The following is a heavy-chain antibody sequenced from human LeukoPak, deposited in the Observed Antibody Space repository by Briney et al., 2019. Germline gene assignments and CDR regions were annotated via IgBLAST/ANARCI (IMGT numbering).Heavy chain of an antibody. Sequence: GGSLRLSCAASGFLVNANHMNWVRQAPGKGLEWVAFIRYDGSNKYYADSVKGRFTISRDNSKNTLYLQMNSLRAEDTAVYYCARDYLRKFDYWGQGTLVTVSS. CDR1: GFLVNANH. CDR2: IRYDGSNK. CDR3: ARDYLRKFDY. J-gene: IGHJ4*02. D-gene: IGHD1-14*01. V-gene: IGHV3-30*02.